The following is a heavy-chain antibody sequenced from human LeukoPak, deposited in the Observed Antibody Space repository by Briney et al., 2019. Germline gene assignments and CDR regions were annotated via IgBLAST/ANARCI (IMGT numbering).Heavy chain of an antibody. Sequence: SVKVSCKASGCTFSSYAISWVRQAPGQGLEWMGGIIPIFGTANYAQKFQGRVTITADKSTSPAYMELSSLRSEDTAVYYCARAKPGDDFWSGYSSYYYYMDVWGKGTTVTVSS. D-gene: IGHD3-3*01. CDR3: ARAKPGDDFWSGYSSYYYYMDV. J-gene: IGHJ6*03. CDR2: IIPIFGTA. CDR1: GCTFSSYA. V-gene: IGHV1-69*06.